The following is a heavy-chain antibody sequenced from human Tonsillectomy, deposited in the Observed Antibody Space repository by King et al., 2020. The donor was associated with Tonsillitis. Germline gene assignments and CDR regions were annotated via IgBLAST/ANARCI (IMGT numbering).Heavy chain of an antibody. CDR3: AREAMTYDYGFFDY. Sequence: VQLVESGAEVKKPGASVKVSCQASGYTFTGYYLHWGRQAPGQGREWVGLIKANSGDANYAQKFQGRVTMTRDTSISTAYMEMSRLISDDTAVYFCAREAMTYDYGFFDYWGQGTLVTVSS. V-gene: IGHV1-2*02. J-gene: IGHJ4*01. CDR1: GYTFTGYY. CDR2: IKANSGDA. D-gene: IGHD4/OR15-4a*01.